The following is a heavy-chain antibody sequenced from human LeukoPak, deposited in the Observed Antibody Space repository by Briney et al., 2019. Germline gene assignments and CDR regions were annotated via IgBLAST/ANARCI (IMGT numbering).Heavy chain of an antibody. CDR1: GFAVSNFY. CDR2: IYRGGSI. CDR3: ARGPPMGSDYYGMDV. Sequence: GGSLRLSCAASGFAVSNFYMHWVRQAPGKGLEWVSVIYRGGSIYYADSVKGRFIISRDNSKNTLELHLNSLRAEDTAVYYCARGPPMGSDYYGMDVWGQGTTVTVSS. V-gene: IGHV3-66*01. D-gene: IGHD3-10*01. J-gene: IGHJ6*02.